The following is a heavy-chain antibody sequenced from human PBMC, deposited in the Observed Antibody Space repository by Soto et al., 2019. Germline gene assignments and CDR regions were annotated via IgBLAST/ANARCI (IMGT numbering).Heavy chain of an antibody. CDR3: ARDXDSSGYWDY. CDR1: GFTFSDHY. CDR2: TRNKANSYTT. J-gene: IGHJ4*02. D-gene: IGHD3-22*01. V-gene: IGHV3-72*01. Sequence: GSXRLSCAASGFTFSDHYMDWVRQAPGKGLEWVGRTRNKANSYTTEYAASVKGRFTISRDDSKNSLYLQMNSLKTEDTAVXXXARDXDSSGYWDYXGQGTLVTVSS.